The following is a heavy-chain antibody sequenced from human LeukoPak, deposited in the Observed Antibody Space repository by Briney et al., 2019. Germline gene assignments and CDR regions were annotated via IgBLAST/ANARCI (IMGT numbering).Heavy chain of an antibody. V-gene: IGHV3-74*01. CDR1: GFTFSSHW. J-gene: IGHJ4*02. CDR2: INSDGSSI. CDR3: AKARTYYYDSSGYYYFDY. D-gene: IGHD3-22*01. Sequence: GGSLRLSCAASGFTFSSHWMHWVRQAPGKGLVWVSRINSDGSSISYADSVKGRFTISRDNSKNTLYLQMNSLRAEDTAVYYCAKARTYYYDSSGYYYFDYWGQGTLVTVSS.